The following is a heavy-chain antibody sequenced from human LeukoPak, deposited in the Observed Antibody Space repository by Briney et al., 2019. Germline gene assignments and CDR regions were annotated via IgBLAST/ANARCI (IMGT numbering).Heavy chain of an antibody. J-gene: IGHJ4*02. CDR1: GYTFTSYD. V-gene: IGHV1-8*01. CDR2: MNPNSGDT. D-gene: IGHD3-10*01. CDR3: ARGGFGSGSYSDY. Sequence: GASVKVSCKASGYTFTSYDINWVRQATGQGLEWMGWMNPNSGDTGYVQKFQGRVTMTRDTSISTAYMELISLRSEDTAVYYCARGGFGSGSYSDYWGQGTLVTVSS.